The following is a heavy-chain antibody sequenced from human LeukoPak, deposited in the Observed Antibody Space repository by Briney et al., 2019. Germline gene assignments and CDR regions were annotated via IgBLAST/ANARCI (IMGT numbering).Heavy chain of an antibody. CDR3: ARVTMATIYYFDY. V-gene: IGHV1-69*05. CDR1: GGTFSSYA. Sequence: GASVKVSCNGTGGTFSSYAISWVRQAPGQGLEWMGGIIPIFGTANYAQKFQGRVTITTDESTSTAYMELSSLRSEDTAVYYCARVTMATIYYFDYWGQGTLVTVSS. J-gene: IGHJ4*02. CDR2: IIPIFGTA. D-gene: IGHD5-24*01.